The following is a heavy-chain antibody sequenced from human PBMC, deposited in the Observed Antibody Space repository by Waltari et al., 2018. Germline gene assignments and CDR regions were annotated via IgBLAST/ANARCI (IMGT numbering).Heavy chain of an antibody. CDR1: GGTFSSYA. V-gene: IGHV1-69*12. J-gene: IGHJ5*02. D-gene: IGHD1-1*01. CDR2: IIPIFGTA. CDR3: ARGSRGARNPLFDP. Sequence: QVQLVQSGAEVKKPGSSVKVSCKASGGTFSSYAISWVRQAPGQGLEWMGGIIPIFGTANSEQKSQGRVTITADESTSTAYMELRSLRSEDTAVYYCARGSRGARNPLFDPWGQGTLVTVSS.